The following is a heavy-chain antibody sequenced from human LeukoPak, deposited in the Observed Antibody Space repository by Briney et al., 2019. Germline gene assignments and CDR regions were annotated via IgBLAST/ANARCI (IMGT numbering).Heavy chain of an antibody. J-gene: IGHJ3*02. CDR2: ISYSRNT. CDR3: ARGCGSRTPDAFDI. Sequence: PSETLSLTCTVSGGSISSGAYYWSWIRQHPGEGLEWIGYISYSRNTYSNPSLKSRVTVSVDTSKSQFPLNLSSVTAADTAVYYCARGCGSRTPDAFDIWGQGTMVTVSS. D-gene: IGHD3-10*01. V-gene: IGHV4-31*03. CDR1: GGSISSGAYY.